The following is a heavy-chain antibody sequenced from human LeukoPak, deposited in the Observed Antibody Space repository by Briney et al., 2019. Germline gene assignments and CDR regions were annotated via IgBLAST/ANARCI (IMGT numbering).Heavy chain of an antibody. CDR2: IIPIFGTA. J-gene: IGHJ4*02. CDR1: GGTFSSYA. CDR3: ARGSSSWSVYGY. Sequence: SVKVSCKASGGTFSSYAISWVRQAPGQGLEWMGGIIPIFGTANYAQKFQGRVTITTDESTSTAYMELSSLRSDDTAVYYCARGSSSWSVYGYWGQGTLVTVSS. D-gene: IGHD6-13*01. V-gene: IGHV1-69*05.